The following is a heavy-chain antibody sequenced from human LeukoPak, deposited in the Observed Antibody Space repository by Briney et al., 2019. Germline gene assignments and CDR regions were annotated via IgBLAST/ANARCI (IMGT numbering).Heavy chain of an antibody. Sequence: RGSLRLSCAASGFTFSSYAMHWVRQAPGKGLEWVAVISYDGSNKYYADSVKGRFTISRDNSKNTLYLQMNSLRAEDTAVYYCARERNLMSRAFDIWGQGTMVTVSS. V-gene: IGHV3-30-3*01. CDR1: GFTFSSYA. D-gene: IGHD5/OR15-5a*01. CDR3: ARERNLMSRAFDI. J-gene: IGHJ3*02. CDR2: ISYDGSNK.